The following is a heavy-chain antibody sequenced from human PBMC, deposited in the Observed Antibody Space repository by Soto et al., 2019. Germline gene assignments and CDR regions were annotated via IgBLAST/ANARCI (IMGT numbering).Heavy chain of an antibody. CDR3: ATNLYGSGRPPVAY. J-gene: IGHJ4*02. V-gene: IGHV1-18*01. CDR2: ISAYNGAT. D-gene: IGHD3-10*01. CDR1: GYTLTSYG. Sequence: QVQLVQSGAEVKKPGASVKVSCKASGYTLTSYGFSWVRQAPGQGLQWVGWISAYNGATSYAQNFQGRVTMTRDTSTSTAYMELRRLRSADTAMYSCATNLYGSGRPPVAYWGQGTLGNVAS.